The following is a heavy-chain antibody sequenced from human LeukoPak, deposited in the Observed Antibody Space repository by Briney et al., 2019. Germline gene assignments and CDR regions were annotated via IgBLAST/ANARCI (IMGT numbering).Heavy chain of an antibody. V-gene: IGHV1-2*02. J-gene: IGHJ5*02. CDR1: GYTFTVYY. CDR3: ARDTPNSSGYYYNP. D-gene: IGHD3-22*01. Sequence: GASVTVSCKASGYTFTVYYMHWVRQAPGQGLEWMGWINPNSGGTNYAQKFQGRVTMTRDTSISTAYMELSRLRSDDTAVYYCARDTPNSSGYYYNPWGQGTLVTVSS. CDR2: INPNSGGT.